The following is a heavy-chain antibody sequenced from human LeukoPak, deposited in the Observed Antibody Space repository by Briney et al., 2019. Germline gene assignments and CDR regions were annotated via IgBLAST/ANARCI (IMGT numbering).Heavy chain of an antibody. CDR1: GFTFSSYA. Sequence: GGSLRLSCAASGFTFSSYAMHWVRQAPGKGPEWVAVISYDGSNKYYADSVKGRFTISRDNSKNTLYLQMNSLRAEDTAVYYCAKDFIYGGWGNAFDIWGQGTMVTVSS. J-gene: IGHJ3*02. V-gene: IGHV3-30-3*01. CDR3: AKDFIYGGWGNAFDI. CDR2: ISYDGSNK. D-gene: IGHD3-16*01.